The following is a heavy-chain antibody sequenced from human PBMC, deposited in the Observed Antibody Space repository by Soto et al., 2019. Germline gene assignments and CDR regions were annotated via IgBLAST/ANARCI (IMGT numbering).Heavy chain of an antibody. CDR1: GGSISSSSYY. Sequence: SETLSLTCTVSGGSISSSSYYWGWIRQPPGKGQEWIGSIYYSGSTYYNPSLKSRVTISVDTSKNQFSLKLSSVTAADTAVFYCAIYLRGWGYCSGGSCKEDAFDIWGQGTMVTVSS. V-gene: IGHV4-39*07. D-gene: IGHD2-15*01. CDR2: IYYSGST. J-gene: IGHJ3*02. CDR3: AIYLRGWGYCSGGSCKEDAFDI.